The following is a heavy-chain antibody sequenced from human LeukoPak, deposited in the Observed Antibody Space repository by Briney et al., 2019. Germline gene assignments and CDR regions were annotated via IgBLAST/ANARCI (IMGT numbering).Heavy chain of an antibody. V-gene: IGHV3-74*01. D-gene: IGHD6-19*01. CDR1: GFTFSPYW. Sequence: PGGSLRLSCAASGFTFSPYWMHWVRQAPGKGLVWVSRIDSDGSSTGYADSVRGRFTISRDNAKNTLFLQMNSLRAEDTAVYYCARVGSSGWYAFDIWGPGTMVTVSS. J-gene: IGHJ3*02. CDR2: IDSDGSST. CDR3: ARVGSSGWYAFDI.